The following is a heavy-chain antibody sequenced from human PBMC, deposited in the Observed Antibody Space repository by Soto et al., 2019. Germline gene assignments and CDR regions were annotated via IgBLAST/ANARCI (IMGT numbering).Heavy chain of an antibody. CDR3: ARGGSYSGAEYFQH. Sequence: GGSLRLSCAASGFTFSSYWMSWVRQAPGKGLEWVANIKQDGSEKYYVDSVKGRFTISRDNAKNSLYLQMNSLRAEDTAVYYCARGGSYSGAEYFQHWGQGTLVTVSS. J-gene: IGHJ1*01. D-gene: IGHD1-26*01. V-gene: IGHV3-7*03. CDR1: GFTFSSYW. CDR2: IKQDGSEK.